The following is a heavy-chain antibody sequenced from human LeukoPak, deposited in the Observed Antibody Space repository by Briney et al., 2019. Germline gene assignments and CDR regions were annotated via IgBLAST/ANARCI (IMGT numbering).Heavy chain of an antibody. J-gene: IGHJ5*02. CDR1: GGSISSDLYY. CDR2: FYNSGRT. V-gene: IGHV4-61*02. D-gene: IGHD3-3*01. Sequence: SETLSLTCTVSGGSISSDLYYWNWIRQPAGKGLEWIGRFYNSGRTNFNPSLKSRVTISADTSKNQFSLKLRSVTAADTAVYYWARGDFKSDWFDPWGQGTLVIVST. CDR3: ARGDFKSDWFDP.